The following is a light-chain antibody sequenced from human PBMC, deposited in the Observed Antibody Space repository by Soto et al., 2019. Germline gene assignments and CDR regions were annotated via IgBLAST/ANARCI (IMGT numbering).Light chain of an antibody. CDR1: QSVSSSY. CDR2: GSS. V-gene: IGKV3-20*01. J-gene: IGKJ1*01. Sequence: LVFTHSPCTLSFSPWERPPHYSRASQSVSSSYLAWYQQKPGQAPRLLIYGSSNRATGIPDRFSGSGSGTDFTLTISRLEPEDFAIYYCQQYGSSQTFGQGTKVDIK. CDR3: QQYGSSQT.